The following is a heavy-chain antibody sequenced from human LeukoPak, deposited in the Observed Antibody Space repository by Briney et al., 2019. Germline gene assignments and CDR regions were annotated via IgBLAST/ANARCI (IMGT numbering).Heavy chain of an antibody. CDR3: AKAGTTGIHHWFDP. CDR2: IYHSGGS. V-gene: IGHV4-38-2*01. CDR1: GYSISNDYY. Sequence: SETLSLTCVVSGYSISNDYYWGWMRPPPAKGLEWIGNIYHSGGSYYNPSLKSRVTILVDTSKNQFSLKLGSVTAADTAVYYCAKAGTTGIHHWFDPWGQGNLVTVSS. J-gene: IGHJ5*02. D-gene: IGHD1-1*01.